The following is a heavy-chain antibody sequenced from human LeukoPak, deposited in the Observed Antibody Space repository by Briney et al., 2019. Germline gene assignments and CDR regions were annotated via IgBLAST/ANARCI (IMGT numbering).Heavy chain of an antibody. J-gene: IGHJ4*02. Sequence: GGSLRLSCAASGFTFSSYWMHWVRQAPGKGLVWVSRINTDGSSTSYADSVKGRFTISRDNAKNTLYLQMNSLRAEDTAVYYCARAIVPLYYFDYWGQGTLVTVSS. CDR2: INTDGSST. D-gene: IGHD1-26*01. CDR1: GFTFSSYW. V-gene: IGHV3-74*01. CDR3: ARAIVPLYYFDY.